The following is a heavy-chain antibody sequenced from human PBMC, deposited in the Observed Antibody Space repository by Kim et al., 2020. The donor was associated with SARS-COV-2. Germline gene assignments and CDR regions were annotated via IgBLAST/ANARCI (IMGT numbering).Heavy chain of an antibody. CDR3: GTEKSGRAFDF. J-gene: IGHJ3*01. CDR1: GLRFSDFG. D-gene: IGHD1-26*01. Sequence: GGSLRLSCEVSGLRFSDFGMHWVRQAPGRGLEWVTVIWFDGTNDVYADSVKGRFTISRDDSMNTLYLQMNSLRVEDTAVYYRGTEKSGRAFDFWGRGTMV. V-gene: IGHV3-33*01. CDR2: IWFDGTND.